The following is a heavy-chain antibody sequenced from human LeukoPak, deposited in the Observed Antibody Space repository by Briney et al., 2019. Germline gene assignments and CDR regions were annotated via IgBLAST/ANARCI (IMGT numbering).Heavy chain of an antibody. J-gene: IGHJ4*02. D-gene: IGHD5-18*01. CDR1: GFTFSSYA. Sequence: GGSLRLSCAASGFTFSSYAMSWVRQAPGKGLEWVSAISGSGGSTYYADSVKGRFTISRDNSKDTLSLQMNSLRAEDTAVYYCAKDIAQGYTFGSIEQDYWGQGTLVTVSS. CDR2: ISGSGGST. V-gene: IGHV3-23*01. CDR3: AKDIAQGYTFGSIEQDY.